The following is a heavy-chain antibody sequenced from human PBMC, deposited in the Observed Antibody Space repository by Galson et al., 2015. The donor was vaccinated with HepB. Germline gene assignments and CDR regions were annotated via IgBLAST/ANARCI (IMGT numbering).Heavy chain of an antibody. V-gene: IGHV1-3*01. CDR1: GYTFTSYA. Sequence: SVKVSCKASGYTFTSYAMHWVRQAPGQRLEWMGWINAGNGNTKYSQKFQGRVTITRDTSASTAYMELSSLRSEDTAVYYCAREEDYYDSSGYSPFDYWGQGTLVTVSS. CDR2: INAGNGNT. J-gene: IGHJ4*02. CDR3: AREEDYYDSSGYSPFDY. D-gene: IGHD3-22*01.